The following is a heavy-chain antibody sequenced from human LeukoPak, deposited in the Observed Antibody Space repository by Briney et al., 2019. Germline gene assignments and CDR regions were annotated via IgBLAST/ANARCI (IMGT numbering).Heavy chain of an antibody. V-gene: IGHV3-48*01. Sequence: PSGGSLRLSCAASGFTFSSYSMNWVRQAPGKGLEWVSYISSSSSTIYYADSVKGRFTISRDNAKNSLYLQMNSLRAEDTAVYYCARNLYGSGSLNWFDPWGQGTLVTVSS. CDR1: GFTFSSYS. CDR3: ARNLYGSGSLNWFDP. D-gene: IGHD3-10*01. J-gene: IGHJ5*02. CDR2: ISSSSSTI.